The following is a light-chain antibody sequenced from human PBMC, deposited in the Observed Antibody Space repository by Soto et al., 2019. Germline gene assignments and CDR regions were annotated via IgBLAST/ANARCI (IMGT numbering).Light chain of an antibody. V-gene: IGKV3-20*01. CDR2: GAS. CDR3: QQYGSSQGYT. Sequence: EIVLTQSPGTLSLSPGEGATLSCRASQSIGSSFLAWYQQKPGQAPRLLIYGASNRATGIPDRFSGSESGTDFILTLSRLEPEDFAVYYCQQYGSSQGYTFGQGTKLEIK. CDR1: QSIGSSF. J-gene: IGKJ2*01.